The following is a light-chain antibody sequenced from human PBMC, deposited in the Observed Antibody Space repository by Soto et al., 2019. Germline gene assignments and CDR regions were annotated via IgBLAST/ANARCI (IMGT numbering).Light chain of an antibody. CDR2: GAS. Sequence: ERVMTQSPATPSVSPGEKVTLSCRASQSVSSNLAWYQQKPGQAPRLLIYGASTRATGIPARFRGSGSGTDFTLTISSLEPEDFAVYYCQQRSNWITFGQGTRLEIK. V-gene: IGKV3-15*01. CDR3: QQRSNWIT. J-gene: IGKJ5*01. CDR1: QSVSSN.